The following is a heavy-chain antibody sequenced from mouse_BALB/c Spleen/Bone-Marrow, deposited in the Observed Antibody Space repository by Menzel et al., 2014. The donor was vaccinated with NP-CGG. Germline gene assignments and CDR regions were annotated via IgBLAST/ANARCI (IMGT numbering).Heavy chain of an antibody. CDR3: TRRSLLSDYYSMDY. Sequence: VQLQQSGAELVKPGASVKLSCKASGYTFTSYYLYWVKQRPGQGLEWIGEINPSNGGINFNERFKSKASLTVDKSSSTAYMQLNSLTSEDSAVYYCTRRSLLSDYYSMDYWGQGTSVTVSS. CDR1: GYTFTSYY. J-gene: IGHJ4*01. D-gene: IGHD2-10*01. V-gene: IGHV1S81*02. CDR2: INPSNGGI.